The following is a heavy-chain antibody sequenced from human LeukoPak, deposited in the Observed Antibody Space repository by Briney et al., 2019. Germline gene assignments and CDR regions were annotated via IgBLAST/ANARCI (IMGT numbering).Heavy chain of an antibody. J-gene: IGHJ4*02. Sequence: GSLRLSCAASGFTFSSYSMNWVRQAPGKGLEWVSSISSSSSYIYYADSVKGRFTISRDNAKNSLYLQMNSLRAEDTAVYYCARVGGSYYYDSSGLDYWGQGTLVTVS. V-gene: IGHV3-21*01. CDR1: GFTFSSYS. CDR3: ARVGGSYYYDSSGLDY. D-gene: IGHD3-22*01. CDR2: ISSSSSYI.